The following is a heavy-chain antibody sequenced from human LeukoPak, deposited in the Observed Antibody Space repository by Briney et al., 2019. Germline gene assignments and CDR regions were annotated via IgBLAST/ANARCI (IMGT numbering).Heavy chain of an antibody. V-gene: IGHV4-31*03. Sequence: SQTLSLTCTVSGVSISSGGYYWSWIRQHPGKGLEWIGYIYYSGGTYYNPSLKSRVTISVDTSKNQFSLKLSSVTAADTAVYYCARDSAGQQPSLFDYWGQGTLVTVSS. J-gene: IGHJ4*02. CDR2: IYYSGGT. D-gene: IGHD6-13*01. CDR3: ARDSAGQQPSLFDY. CDR1: GVSISSGGYY.